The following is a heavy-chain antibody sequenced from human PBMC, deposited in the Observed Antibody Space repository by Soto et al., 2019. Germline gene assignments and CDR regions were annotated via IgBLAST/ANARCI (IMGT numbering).Heavy chain of an antibody. D-gene: IGHD6-19*01. CDR1: GFTFSSYA. J-gene: IGHJ4*02. CDR2: ISGSGGST. Sequence: GESLKISCAASGFTFSSYAMSWVRQAPGKGLEWVSAISGSGGSTYYADSVKGRFTISRDNSKNTLYLQMNSLRAEDTAVYYCAKCEAGYSSGWYQYYFDYWGQGTLVTVSS. CDR3: AKCEAGYSSGWYQYYFDY. V-gene: IGHV3-23*01.